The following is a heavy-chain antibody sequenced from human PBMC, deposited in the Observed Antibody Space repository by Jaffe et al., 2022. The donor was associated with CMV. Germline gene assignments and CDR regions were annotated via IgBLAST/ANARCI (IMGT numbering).Heavy chain of an antibody. D-gene: IGHD6-19*01. J-gene: IGHJ5*02. CDR1: GGSLNNYY. Sequence: QVQLQESGPGLVKPSETLSLTCTISGGSLNNYYWTWMRQPPGKGLEWIGHMYNSGSTNYNPSLKSRVTISVDTSKTQVSLKLRSVTAADTAVYYCARGGIEVTGTGGWFHPWGQGIVVAVSS. CDR2: MYNSGST. V-gene: IGHV4-59*01. CDR3: ARGGIEVTGTGGWFHP.